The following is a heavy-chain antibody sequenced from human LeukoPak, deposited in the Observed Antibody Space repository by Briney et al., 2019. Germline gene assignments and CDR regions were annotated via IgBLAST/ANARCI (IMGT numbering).Heavy chain of an antibody. CDR1: GFTFSSYE. J-gene: IGHJ5*02. Sequence: GGSLRLSCAASGFTFSSYEMNWVRQAPGKGLEWVSYISSSGSTIYYADSVRGRFTISRDNSKNTLYLQMNSLRAEDTAVYYCAKDRGAAAGAFDPWGQGTLVTVSS. D-gene: IGHD6-13*01. CDR2: ISSSGSTI. V-gene: IGHV3-48*03. CDR3: AKDRGAAAGAFDP.